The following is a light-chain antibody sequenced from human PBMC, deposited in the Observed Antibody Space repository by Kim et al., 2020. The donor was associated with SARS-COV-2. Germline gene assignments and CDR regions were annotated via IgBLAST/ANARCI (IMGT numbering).Light chain of an antibody. V-gene: IGLV4-69*01. Sequence: ASVKLTCTQSSGHSSYAIAWHQQQPEKGPRYLMKVNSDGSHSRGTGIPDRFSGSSSGAERYLTISSLQSEDEADYYCQTWGTGIHVFGGGTKLTVL. CDR2: VNSDGSH. J-gene: IGLJ3*02. CDR3: QTWGTGIHV. CDR1: SGHSSYA.